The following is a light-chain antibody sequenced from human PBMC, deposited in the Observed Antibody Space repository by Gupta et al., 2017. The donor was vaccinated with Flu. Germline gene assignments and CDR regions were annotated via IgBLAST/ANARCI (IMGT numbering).Light chain of an antibody. V-gene: IGLV6-57*03. Sequence: FVLTQPHLVSSSQGEPVTISCTRSSGSFGSNFVQWYQQRPVSAPTTVIYEDNQRHSGGPDRISGSIDRSSNSASLTISGLRTEDEAEYFCQADDSNNHWVFGGGTKLTVL. CDR3: QADDSNNHWV. CDR1: SGSFGSNF. J-gene: IGLJ3*02. CDR2: EDN.